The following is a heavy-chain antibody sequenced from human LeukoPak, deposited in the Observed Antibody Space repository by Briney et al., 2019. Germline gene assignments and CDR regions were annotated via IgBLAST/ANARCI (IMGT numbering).Heavy chain of an antibody. Sequence: PGGSLRLSCAASGFAVSTNYMSWVRQAPGKGLEWVSVIYSGDNTYYPDSVKGRFTISRHNSKNTLNLQMNSLRAEDTAVYYCARDPGGYTLDIWGQGTMVTVSS. J-gene: IGHJ3*02. D-gene: IGHD3-10*01. CDR2: IYSGDNT. V-gene: IGHV3-53*01. CDR3: ARDPGGYTLDI. CDR1: GFAVSTNY.